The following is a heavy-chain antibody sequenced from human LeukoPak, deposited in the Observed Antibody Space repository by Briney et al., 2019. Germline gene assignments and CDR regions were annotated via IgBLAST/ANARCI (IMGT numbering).Heavy chain of an antibody. CDR3: AKEYTPSSPLGELDS. CDR2: IRHDETNS. D-gene: IGHD6-6*01. Sequence: PGGSLRLSCAVSGFNLNSYAMHWVRQAPGKGLEWVAVIRHDETNSFYAGSVQGRFTISRDTSKKLLYLQMNSLRLEDTSVYYCAKEYTPSSPLGELDSWGQGTLVTVSS. V-gene: IGHV3-30*02. CDR1: GFNLNSYA. J-gene: IGHJ4*02.